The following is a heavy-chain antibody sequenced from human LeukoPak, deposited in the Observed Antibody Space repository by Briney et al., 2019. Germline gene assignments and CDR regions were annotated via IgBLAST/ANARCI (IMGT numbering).Heavy chain of an antibody. CDR2: ISGSSYI. Sequence: GGSLRLSCAASGFTFSSYSMNWVRQAPGKGLEWVSSISGSSYIYYADSVKGRFTISRDNAKNSLYLQMNSLRAEDTAVYYCARDGEMATIRSPYDAFDIWGQGTMVTVSS. CDR1: GFTFSSYS. D-gene: IGHD5-24*01. V-gene: IGHV3-21*01. J-gene: IGHJ3*02. CDR3: ARDGEMATIRSPYDAFDI.